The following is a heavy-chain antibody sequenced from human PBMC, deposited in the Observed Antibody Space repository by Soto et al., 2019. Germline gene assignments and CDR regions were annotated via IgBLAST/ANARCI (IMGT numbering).Heavy chain of an antibody. Sequence: SETLSLTCAVYGGSFSGYYWSWIRQPPGKGLEWIGEINHSGSTNYNPSLKSRVTISVDTSKNQFSLKLSSVTAADTAVYYCARGLLRDYGSGRPRGYYMDVWGKGTTVTVSS. J-gene: IGHJ6*03. CDR2: INHSGST. D-gene: IGHD3-10*01. CDR3: ARGLLRDYGSGRPRGYYMDV. CDR1: GGSFSGYY. V-gene: IGHV4-34*01.